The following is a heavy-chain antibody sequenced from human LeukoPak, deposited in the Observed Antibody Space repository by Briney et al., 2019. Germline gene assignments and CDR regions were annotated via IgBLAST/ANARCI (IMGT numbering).Heavy chain of an antibody. CDR3: ARLPLLFGVVITRDYYYYMDV. V-gene: IGHV4-39*01. J-gene: IGHJ6*03. CDR1: GGSISSSSYY. Sequence: SETLSLTCTVSGGSISSSSYYWGWIRQPPGKGLEWIGSIYYSGSTYYNPSLKSRVTISVDTSKNQFSLKLSSVTAADTAVYYCARLPLLFGVVITRDYYYYMDVWGKGATVTVSS. D-gene: IGHD3-3*01. CDR2: IYYSGST.